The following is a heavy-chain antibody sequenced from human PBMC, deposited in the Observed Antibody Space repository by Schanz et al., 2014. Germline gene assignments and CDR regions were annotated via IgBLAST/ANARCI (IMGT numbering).Heavy chain of an antibody. V-gene: IGHV3-7*01. J-gene: IGHJ4*02. CDR3: TRDTDYHFDY. Sequence: VQLVESGGGFVQPGGSLRLSCAASGFTFTNAWMSWVRQAPGKGLEWVANIKQDGSEKYYVDSVQGRFTISRDNAKNALYLQMNSLRAEDTAVYYCTRDTDYHFDYWGQGTLVTVSS. CDR1: GFTFTNAW. D-gene: IGHD4-17*01. CDR2: IKQDGSEK.